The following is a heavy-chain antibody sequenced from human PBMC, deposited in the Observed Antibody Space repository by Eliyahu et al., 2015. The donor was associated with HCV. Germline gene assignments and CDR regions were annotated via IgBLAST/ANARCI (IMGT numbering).Heavy chain of an antibody. CDR2: IDWDDDK. Sequence: QVTLRESGPALVKPTQTLTLTCTFSGFSLSPSGMCVSWIRQPPGKALEWLARIDWDDDKYYSTSLKTRLTISKDTSKNQVVLTMTNMDPVDTATFYCARPKTGYCLSPFFEYWGQGTLVTVSS. CDR3: ARPKTGYCLSPFFEY. CDR1: GFSLSPSGMC. J-gene: IGHJ4*02. V-gene: IGHV2-70*15. D-gene: IGHD3-9*01.